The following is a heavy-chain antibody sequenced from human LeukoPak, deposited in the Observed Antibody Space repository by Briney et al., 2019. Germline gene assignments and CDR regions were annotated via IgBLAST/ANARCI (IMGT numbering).Heavy chain of an antibody. CDR1: GFTFSNYG. D-gene: IGHD3-10*01. CDR3: AKGGRTGGSISMIRGVRIYYYYVDV. V-gene: IGHV3-23*01. CDR2: ISGSGGST. Sequence: GGTLRLSCAASGFTFSNYGMSWVRQTQGKGLEWVSSISGSGGSTYYADSVKGRFTISRDNSRHTLYLQMNSLRAEDTAVYYCAKGGRTGGSISMIRGVRIYYYYVDVWGKGTTVTISS. J-gene: IGHJ6*03.